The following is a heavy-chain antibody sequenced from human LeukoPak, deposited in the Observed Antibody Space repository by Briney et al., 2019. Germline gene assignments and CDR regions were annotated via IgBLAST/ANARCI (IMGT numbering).Heavy chain of an antibody. CDR1: GGSISSSSYY. CDR3: ARKGDGYNSGYFDL. J-gene: IGHJ2*01. Sequence: SETLSLTCSVSGGSISSSSYYWGWLRQPPGKGLEWIGSIFFSGSTYYNPSLKSRVTISVDTSKSQFSLILSSMTAADTAVYYCARKGDGYNSGYFDLWGRGTLVTVSS. CDR2: IFFSGST. V-gene: IGHV4-39*01. D-gene: IGHD5-24*01.